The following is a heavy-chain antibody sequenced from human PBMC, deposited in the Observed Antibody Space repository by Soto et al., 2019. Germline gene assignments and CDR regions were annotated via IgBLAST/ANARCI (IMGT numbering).Heavy chain of an antibody. V-gene: IGHV1-2*04. CDR2: INPNSGGT. CDR1: GYTFTGYY. J-gene: IGHJ5*02. D-gene: IGHD2-15*01. Sequence: ASVKVSCKASGYTFTGYYMHWVRQAPGQGLEWMGWINPNSGGTNYAQKFQGWVTMTRDTSISTAYMELSRLRSDDTAVYYCAREAVVVAATSAGTACFDPWGQGTLVTVSS. CDR3: AREAVVVAATSAGTACFDP.